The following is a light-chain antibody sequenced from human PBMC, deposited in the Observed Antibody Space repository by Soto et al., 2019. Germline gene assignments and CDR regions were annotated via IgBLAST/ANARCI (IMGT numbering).Light chain of an antibody. CDR2: AAS. CDR1: QSISSY. V-gene: IGKV1-39*01. Sequence: DIQMTQSPSSLSASVGDRVTITCRASQSISSYLNWYQQKPGKAPKLLIYAASSLQSGVPSRFSGSGSGTDFTLTISCLQPEDFATYYCQQSYSTPSTFGQGTKVDIK. CDR3: QQSYSTPST. J-gene: IGKJ2*01.